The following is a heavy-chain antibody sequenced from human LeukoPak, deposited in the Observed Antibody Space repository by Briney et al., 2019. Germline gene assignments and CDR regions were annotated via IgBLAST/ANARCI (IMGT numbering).Heavy chain of an antibody. V-gene: IGHV4-59*08. J-gene: IGHJ4*02. CDR1: GGSISSYY. CDR2: IYYSGST. CDR3: ARQGYSAYEILDY. D-gene: IGHD5-12*01. Sequence: SETLSLTCTVSGGSISSYYWSWIRQPPGKGLEWIGYIYYSGSTNYSPSLKSRVTISVDTTKNQYSLKLSSVTAADTDVYYCARQGYSAYEILDYWGQGTLVTVSS.